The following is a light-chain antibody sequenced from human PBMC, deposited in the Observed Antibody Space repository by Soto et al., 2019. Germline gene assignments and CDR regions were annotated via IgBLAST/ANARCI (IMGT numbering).Light chain of an antibody. CDR2: DVS. CDR1: SSDVGGYNY. V-gene: IGLV2-14*01. CDR3: SSYTRSSFYV. Sequence: QSALTQPASGSGSPGQSITISCTGTSSDVGGYNYVSWYQQHPGKAPKLMIYDVSNRPSGVSNRFSGSKSGNTASLTISGLQAEDEADYYCSSYTRSSFYVFGTGTKLTVL. J-gene: IGLJ1*01.